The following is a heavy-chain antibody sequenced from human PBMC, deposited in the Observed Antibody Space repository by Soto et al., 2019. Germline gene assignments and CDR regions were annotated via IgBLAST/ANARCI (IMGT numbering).Heavy chain of an antibody. CDR1: GFTFTRYS. CDR3: ATTVTTEVAFDI. Sequence: GGSLRLSCAASGFTFTRYSMNWVRQAPGKGLEWVSSISSTTNYIYYADSVKGRFTISRDNAKNSLYLQMNSLRAEDTAVYYCATTVTTEVAFDIWGQGTMVTVSS. V-gene: IGHV3-21*04. D-gene: IGHD4-17*01. J-gene: IGHJ3*02. CDR2: ISSTTNYI.